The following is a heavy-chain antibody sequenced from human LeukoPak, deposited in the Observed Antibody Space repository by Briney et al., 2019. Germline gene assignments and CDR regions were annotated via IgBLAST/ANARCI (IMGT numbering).Heavy chain of an antibody. CDR3: ARDRTHGLDY. D-gene: IGHD2-2*01. J-gene: IGHJ4*02. CDR2: ISSTNTYK. Sequence: GGSLRLSCAASGFNFNTYSMHWVRQAPGKGLEWVSSISSTNTYKYYADSVKGRFTICRDNAKNSLYLQMNSLRAEDTAVYYCARDRTHGLDYWGQGTLVTVSS. CDR1: GFNFNTYS. V-gene: IGHV3-21*01.